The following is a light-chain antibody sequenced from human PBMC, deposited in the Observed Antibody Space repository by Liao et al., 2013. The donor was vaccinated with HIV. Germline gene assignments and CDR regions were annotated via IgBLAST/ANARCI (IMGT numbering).Light chain of an antibody. CDR1: NIGIKN. CDR3: QAWDSNSWV. J-gene: IGLJ3*02. Sequence: SYVLTQPPSVSAALGVTAKITCGGNNIGIKNVHWYQQRPGQSPALIIYQDNKRPSGIPERFSGSNSGNTATLTISGTQPMDEADYYCQAWDSNSWVFGGGTELTVL. V-gene: IGLV3-1*01. CDR2: QDN.